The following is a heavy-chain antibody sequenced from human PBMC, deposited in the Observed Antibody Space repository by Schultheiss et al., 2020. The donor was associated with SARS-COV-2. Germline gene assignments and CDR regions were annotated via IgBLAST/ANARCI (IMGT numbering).Heavy chain of an antibody. Sequence: ETLSLTCTVSGDSVTIGTYYYNWIRQPPGKGLEWIGSIHYSGSTLYNPSLESRVTISVDTSKNQFSLQLNSVTAADTAVYYCSRGLDAYKLGRSWGQGTLVTVSS. CDR3: SRGLDAYKLGRS. CDR2: IHYSGST. V-gene: IGHV4-61*01. D-gene: IGHD5-24*01. J-gene: IGHJ5*02. CDR1: GDSVTIGTYY.